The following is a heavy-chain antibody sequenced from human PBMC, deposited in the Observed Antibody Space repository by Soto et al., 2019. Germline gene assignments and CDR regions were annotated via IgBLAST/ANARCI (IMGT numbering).Heavy chain of an antibody. D-gene: IGHD3-10*01. Sequence: QVQLQESGPRLVKPSQTLSLHRTFSCCSLRHCWLYLSRIRQHPGKGLEWIGYIYYSGSTYYNPSLKSRVTISVDTSKNQFSLKLSSVTAADTAVYYCARSVTPWGQGTLVTVSS. J-gene: IGHJ5*02. V-gene: IGHV4-31*02. CDR3: ARSVTP. CDR2: IYYSGST. CDR1: CCSLRHCWLY.